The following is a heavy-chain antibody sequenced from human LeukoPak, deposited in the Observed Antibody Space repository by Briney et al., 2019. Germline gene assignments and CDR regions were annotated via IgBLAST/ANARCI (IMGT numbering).Heavy chain of an antibody. V-gene: IGHV3-53*01. CDR2: IYSDGRT. CDR1: GFTVSTNY. D-gene: IGHD3-10*01. CDR3: ARDSGRFDVFDI. J-gene: IGHJ3*02. Sequence: PGGSLRLSCAASGFTVSTNYMSWVRQAPGKGLEWVSVIYSDGRTYYADSVKGRFTISRDDSKNTLYLQMHSLRAEDTAVYYCARDSGRFDVFDIWGQGTMVTVSS.